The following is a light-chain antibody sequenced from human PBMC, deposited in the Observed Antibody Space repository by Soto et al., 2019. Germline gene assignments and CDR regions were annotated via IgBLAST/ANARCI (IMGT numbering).Light chain of an antibody. V-gene: IGKV3-20*01. J-gene: IGKJ5*01. Sequence: EIVLTQSPGTLSLSPGERATLSCRASQSVSSNYLAWYQQKPGQAPRLLIYGASSRATGIPDRFSGSGSGTDFTLTISSLQSEDFAVYYCQQYNYWPPITFGQGTRLEIK. CDR3: QQYNYWPPIT. CDR1: QSVSSNY. CDR2: GAS.